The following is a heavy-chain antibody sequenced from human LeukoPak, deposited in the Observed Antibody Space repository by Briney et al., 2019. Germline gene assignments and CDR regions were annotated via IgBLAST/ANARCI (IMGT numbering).Heavy chain of an antibody. CDR1: GYTFTSYG. CDR2: ISAYNGNT. Sequence: ASVKVSCKASGYTFTSYGISWVRQAPGQGLEWMGWISAYNGNTNYAQKLQGRVTMTPDTSTSTAYMELRSLTSDDTAVYYCARDRPYSSSWNWFNPWGQGTLVTVSS. V-gene: IGHV1-18*01. D-gene: IGHD6-13*01. J-gene: IGHJ5*02. CDR3: ARDRPYSSSWNWFNP.